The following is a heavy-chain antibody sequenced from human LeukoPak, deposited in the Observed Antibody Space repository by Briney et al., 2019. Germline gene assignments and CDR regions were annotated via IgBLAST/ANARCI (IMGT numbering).Heavy chain of an antibody. CDR1: GFAFSNYA. V-gene: IGHV3-23*01. J-gene: IGHJ4*02. CDR2: ISGSGANS. Sequence: RPGGSLRLSCAASGFAFSNYAMSWVRQAPGKGLEWVSAISGSGANSFFADSVKGRFTISRDNSKNTLYLQMSSLRGDDTASYYCAKGMVAATSYYFDSWGQGTLVTVSS. CDR3: AKGMVAATSYYFDS. D-gene: IGHD2-15*01.